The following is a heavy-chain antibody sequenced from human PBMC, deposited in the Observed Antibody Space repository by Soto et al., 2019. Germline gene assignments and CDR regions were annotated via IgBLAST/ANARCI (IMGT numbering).Heavy chain of an antibody. CDR2: ISGSGGST. CDR3: AKANRDYYGSGSYYNVVRGYYYYMDV. J-gene: IGHJ6*03. Sequence: GGSLRLSCAASGFTFSSYAMSWVRQAPGKGLEWVSAISGSGGSTYYADSVKGRFTISRDNSKNTLYLQMNSLRAEDTAVYYCAKANRDYYGSGSYYNVVRGYYYYMDVWGKGTTVTVSS. D-gene: IGHD3-10*01. V-gene: IGHV3-23*01. CDR1: GFTFSSYA.